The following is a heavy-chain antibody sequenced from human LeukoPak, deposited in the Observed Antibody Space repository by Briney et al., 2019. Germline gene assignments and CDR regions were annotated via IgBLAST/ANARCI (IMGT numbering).Heavy chain of an antibody. D-gene: IGHD3-3*01. Sequence: SETLSLTCTVSGGSISSYYWSWIRQPPGKGLEWIGYIYYSGSTNYNPSLKSRVTISVDTPKNQFSLKLSSVTAADTAVYYCARDVRYYDFWSGYYRTSNWFDPWGQGTLVTVSS. V-gene: IGHV4-59*01. CDR2: IYYSGST. J-gene: IGHJ5*02. CDR3: ARDVRYYDFWSGYYRTSNWFDP. CDR1: GGSISSYY.